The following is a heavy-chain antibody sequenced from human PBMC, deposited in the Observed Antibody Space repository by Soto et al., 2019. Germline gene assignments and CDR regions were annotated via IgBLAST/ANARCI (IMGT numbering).Heavy chain of an antibody. CDR3: ANPVVVHAIRADY. CDR2: ISGSGGST. D-gene: IGHD2-15*01. V-gene: IGHV3-23*01. J-gene: IGHJ4*02. Sequence: GGSLRLSCAASGFTFNSYAMSRVRQAPGKGLEWVSAISGSGGSTYYADSVKGRLTISRDNSKNTLYLQMNSLRAEDTAVYYCANPVVVHAIRADYWGQGTLVTVSS. CDR1: GFTFNSYA.